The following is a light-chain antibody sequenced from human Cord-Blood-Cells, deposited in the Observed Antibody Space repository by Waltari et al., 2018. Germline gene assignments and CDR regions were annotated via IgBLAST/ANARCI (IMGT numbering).Light chain of an antibody. Sequence: VIWLTQSPSLLPASTGDRVTISCRMRQGISSYLAWYQQTPGKAPEPLIYAASTLQSAVPSRFSGSGSGTDFTLTISCLQSEDFATYYCQQYYSFPWTFGQGTKVEIK. J-gene: IGKJ1*01. V-gene: IGKV1D-8*03. CDR3: QQYYSFPWT. CDR2: AAS. CDR1: QGISSY.